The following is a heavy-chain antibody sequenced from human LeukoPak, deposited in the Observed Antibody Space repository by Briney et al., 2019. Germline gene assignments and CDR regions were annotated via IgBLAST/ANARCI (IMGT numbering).Heavy chain of an antibody. CDR3: ARGGITIFGVVNRPFDY. D-gene: IGHD3-3*01. Sequence: ASVTVSCKASGYTFTSYAMHWVRQAPGQRLEWMGWINAGNGNTKYSQKFQGRVTITRDTSASTAYMELSSLRSEDTAVYYCARGGITIFGVVNRPFDYWGQGALVTVSS. CDR1: GYTFTSYA. V-gene: IGHV1-3*01. CDR2: INAGNGNT. J-gene: IGHJ4*02.